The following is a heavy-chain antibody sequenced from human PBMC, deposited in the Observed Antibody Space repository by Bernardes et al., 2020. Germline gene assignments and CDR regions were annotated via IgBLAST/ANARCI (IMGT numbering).Heavy chain of an antibody. CDR3: AKWKAYCGGDCYLSHYYYMDV. CDR2: ISGSGGST. CDR1: GFTFSSYA. J-gene: IGHJ6*03. V-gene: IGHV3-23*01. D-gene: IGHD2-21*02. Sequence: GGSLRLSCAASGFTFSSYAMSWVRQAPGKGLEWVSAISGSGGSTYYADSVKGRFTISRDNSKNTLYLQMNSLRAEDTAVYYCAKWKAYCGGDCYLSHYYYMDVWGKGTTVTVSS.